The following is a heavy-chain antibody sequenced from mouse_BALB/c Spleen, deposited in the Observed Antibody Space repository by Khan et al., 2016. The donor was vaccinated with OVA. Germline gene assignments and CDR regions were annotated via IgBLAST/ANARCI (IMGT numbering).Heavy chain of an antibody. CDR1: GFSLTNYS. J-gene: IGHJ3*01. CDR3: ARRGYDYGRGALFAY. Sequence: VQLQESGPGLVQPSQSLSITCTVSGFSLTNYSVHWVRQSPGKGLEWLGVIWSAGSTDYNAAFISRLTIRKDNSSSQVFFKMSSLQPNDTAIYYCARRGYDYGRGALFAYWGQGTLVTVSA. CDR2: IWSAGST. D-gene: IGHD2-4*01. V-gene: IGHV2-2*02.